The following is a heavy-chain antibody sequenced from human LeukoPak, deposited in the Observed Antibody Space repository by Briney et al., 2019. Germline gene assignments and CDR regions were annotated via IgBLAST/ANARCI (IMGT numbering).Heavy chain of an antibody. J-gene: IGHJ6*04. V-gene: IGHV3-7*03. D-gene: IGHD2-2*01. CDR1: GFIFSSYW. Sequence: PGGSLRLSCAASGFIFSSYWMSWVRQAPGKGLEWVANIKEDGSEKYYVDSVKGRFTISRDNAKNSLYLQMNSLRAEDTAVYYCARVIRGRNIVVVPAAKWDYYYGMDVWGKGTTVTVSS. CDR2: IKEDGSEK. CDR3: ARVIRGRNIVVVPAAKWDYYYGMDV.